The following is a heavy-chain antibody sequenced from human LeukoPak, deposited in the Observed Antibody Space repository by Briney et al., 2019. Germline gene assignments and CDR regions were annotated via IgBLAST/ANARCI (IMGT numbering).Heavy chain of an antibody. D-gene: IGHD2-2*01. J-gene: IGHJ4*02. CDR2: IRYDGSNK. V-gene: IGHV3-30*02. CDR3: AKVGAYCSSTSCFDFDY. Sequence: GGSLRLSCAASGFTFSSYGMHWVRQAPGKGLEWVAFIRYDGSNKYYADSVKGRFTISRDNSMNTLYLQMNSLRAEDTAVYYCAKVGAYCSSTSCFDFDYWGQGTLVTVSS. CDR1: GFTFSSYG.